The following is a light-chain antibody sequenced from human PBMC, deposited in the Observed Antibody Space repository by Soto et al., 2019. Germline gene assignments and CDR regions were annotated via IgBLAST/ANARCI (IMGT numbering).Light chain of an antibody. CDR2: DPS. Sequence: IVFTQSPDTLSLSPGERATLSCRASQSVSSSLAWYQQKPGQAPRLLIYDPSNRATGIPARFSGSGSGTDFTLTISSPEPEDYAVYYSQQRSNWPPEVSFGPRTKVDIK. J-gene: IGKJ3*01. CDR3: QQRSNWPPEVS. V-gene: IGKV3-11*01. CDR1: QSVSSS.